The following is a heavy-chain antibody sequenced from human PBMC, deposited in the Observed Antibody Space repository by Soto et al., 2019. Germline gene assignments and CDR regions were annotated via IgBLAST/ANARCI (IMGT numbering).Heavy chain of an antibody. Sequence: GGSLRLSCAASGFTFSNAWMNWVRQAPGKGLEWVGRIKSKTDGGTTDYAAPVKGRFTISRDDSKNTLYLQMNSLKTEDTAVYYCTTGTPGYSYGSALDYWGQGTLVTVSS. CDR2: IKSKTDGGTT. CDR1: GFTFSNAW. V-gene: IGHV3-15*07. J-gene: IGHJ4*02. CDR3: TTGTPGYSYGSALDY. D-gene: IGHD5-18*01.